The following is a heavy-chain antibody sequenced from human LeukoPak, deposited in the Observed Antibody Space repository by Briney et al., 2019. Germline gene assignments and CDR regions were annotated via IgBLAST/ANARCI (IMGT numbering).Heavy chain of an antibody. CDR3: ARDRGGTYPGYFDY. CDR1: GGSISSGGYY. D-gene: IGHD1-26*01. J-gene: IGHJ4*02. V-gene: IGHV4-31*03. Sequence: SQTLYLTCTLSGGSISSGGYYWTWIRQHPEKGLEWIGYIYYNGSTYYNPSLKSRVTISVDTSKKQFSLKLSSVTAADTAVYYCARDRGGTYPGYFDYWGQGTLVTVSS. CDR2: IYYNGST.